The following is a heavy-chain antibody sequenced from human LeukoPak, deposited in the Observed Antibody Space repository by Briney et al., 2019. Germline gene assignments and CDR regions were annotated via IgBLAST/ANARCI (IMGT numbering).Heavy chain of an antibody. CDR3: ARFYYDSSGFAFDI. CDR1: GFTFSSYS. V-gene: IGHV3-21*01. D-gene: IGHD3-22*01. CDR2: ISSSSSYI. Sequence: GGSLRLSXAASGFTFSSYSMNWVRQAPGKGLEWVSSISSSSSYIYYADSVKGRFTISRDNAKNSLYLQMNSLRAEGTAVYYCARFYYDSSGFAFDIWGQGTMVTVSS. J-gene: IGHJ3*02.